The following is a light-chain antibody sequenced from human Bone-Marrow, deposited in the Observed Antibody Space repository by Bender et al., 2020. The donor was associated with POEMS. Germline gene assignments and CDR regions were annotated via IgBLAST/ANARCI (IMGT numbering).Light chain of an antibody. CDR3: AAWEDSLNGWV. J-gene: IGLJ3*02. Sequence: QSVLTQPPSASGTPGQRVTISCSGSSSNIGTNPVNWYQQHPGKAPKLLIYDVSERPSGVPDRFSGSKSGTSASLAISGLQSEDEADYYCAAWEDSLNGWVFGGGTKLTVL. CDR2: DVS. V-gene: IGLV1-44*01. CDR1: SSNIGTNP.